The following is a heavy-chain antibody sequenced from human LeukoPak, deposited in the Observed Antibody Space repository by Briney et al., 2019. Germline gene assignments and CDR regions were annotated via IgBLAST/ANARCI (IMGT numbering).Heavy chain of an antibody. Sequence: GESLRISCKGSGYTFTTYWIGWVRQMPGKGLEWMGIIYPGDSDPRYSPSFQGQVTISADTSISTAYLQWSSLKASDSAMYYCVRHGLGSSWFGFDYWGQGTLVTVSS. J-gene: IGHJ4*02. CDR3: VRHGLGSSWFGFDY. CDR1: GYTFTTYW. D-gene: IGHD6-13*01. V-gene: IGHV5-51*01. CDR2: IYPGDSDP.